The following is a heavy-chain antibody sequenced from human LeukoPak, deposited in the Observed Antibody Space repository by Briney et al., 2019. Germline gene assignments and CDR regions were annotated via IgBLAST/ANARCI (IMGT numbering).Heavy chain of an antibody. V-gene: IGHV1-18*01. CDR1: GYTFTSYG. D-gene: IGHD1-26*01. Sequence: ASVKVSCTPSGYTFTSYGISWVRPAPGQGLEWMGWISANNGDTKYNTKYAQNLQGRVTMTTDISTSTAYMELRTLRSDDTAVYYCARDRDRSGSQSYWGQGTLVTVSS. CDR2: ISANNGDTKYNT. J-gene: IGHJ4*02. CDR3: ARDRDRSGSQSY.